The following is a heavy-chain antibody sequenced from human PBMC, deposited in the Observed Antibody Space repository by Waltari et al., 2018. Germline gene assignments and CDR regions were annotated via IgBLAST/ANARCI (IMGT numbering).Heavy chain of an antibody. CDR3: TTVTGSLGENY. CDR1: GFTFSNAW. V-gene: IGHV3-15*01. J-gene: IGHJ4*02. CDR2: IKSKTDGGTQ. D-gene: IGHD3-16*01. Sequence: EVQLVESGGGLVKPGGSLRLSCAASGFTFSNAWMRWVRQARGKGLEWVVRIKSKTDGGTQDYAAPVKGRFTISRDDSKNTLYLQMNSLKTEDTAVYYCTTVTGSLGENYWGQGTLVTVSS.